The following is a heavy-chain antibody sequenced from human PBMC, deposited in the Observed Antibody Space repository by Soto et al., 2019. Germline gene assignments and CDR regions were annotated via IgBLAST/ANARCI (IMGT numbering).Heavy chain of an antibody. Sequence: SETLSLTCTVSGFSITQYYWNWIRQPPGKGLEWIGYISYNGATNYNPSLKSRVTISRDMSKNQFSLNLSSVAAADTAVYYCAKEHWGSFDFWGQGALVTVSS. J-gene: IGHJ4*02. D-gene: IGHD7-27*01. CDR2: ISYNGAT. V-gene: IGHV4-59*01. CDR1: GFSITQYY. CDR3: AKEHWGSFDF.